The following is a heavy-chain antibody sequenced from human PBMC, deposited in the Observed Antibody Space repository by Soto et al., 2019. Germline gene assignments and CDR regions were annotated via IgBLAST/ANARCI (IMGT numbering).Heavy chain of an antibody. CDR2: IIPIFGTA. Sequence: QVQLVQSGAEVKKPGSSVKVSCKASGGTFSSYAISWVRQAPGQGLEWMGGIIPIFGTANYAQKFQGRVTITADESTSTAYMELSRLRSEDTAVYYCARTYSSGWYGGIDYWGQGTLVTVSS. CDR3: ARTYSSGWYGGIDY. V-gene: IGHV1-69*01. CDR1: GGTFSSYA. D-gene: IGHD6-19*01. J-gene: IGHJ4*02.